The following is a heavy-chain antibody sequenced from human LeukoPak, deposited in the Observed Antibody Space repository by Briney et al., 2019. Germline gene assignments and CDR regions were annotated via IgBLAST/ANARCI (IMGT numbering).Heavy chain of an antibody. V-gene: IGHV1-2*02. CDR1: GYTFTGYY. J-gene: IGHJ4*02. D-gene: IGHD3-3*01. Sequence: GASVKVSCKASGYTFTGYYMHWVRQAPGQGLEWMGWINPNSGGTNYAQKFQGRVTMTRDTPISTAYMELSRLRSDDTAVYYCARAGRFLEWLFSRWGQGTLVSVSS. CDR2: INPNSGGT. CDR3: ARAGRFLEWLFSR.